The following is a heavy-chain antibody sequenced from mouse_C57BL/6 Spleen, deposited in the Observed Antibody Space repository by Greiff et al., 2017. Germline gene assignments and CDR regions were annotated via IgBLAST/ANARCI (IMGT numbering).Heavy chain of an antibody. D-gene: IGHD2-1*01. CDR1: GYAFSSSW. V-gene: IGHV1-82*01. CDR3: ARDEGNCGVGYARDY. CDR2: IYPGDGDT. Sequence: VQLQQSGPELVKPGASVKISCKASGYAFSSSWMNWVKQRPGKGLEWIGRIYPGDGDTNYNGKFKGKATLTADKSSSTAYLPLSSLTSEDSAVYFCARDEGNCGVGYARDYWGQEISVTVP. J-gene: IGHJ4*01.